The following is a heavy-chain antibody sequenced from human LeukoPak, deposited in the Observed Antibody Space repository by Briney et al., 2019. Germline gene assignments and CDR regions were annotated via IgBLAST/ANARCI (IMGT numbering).Heavy chain of an antibody. V-gene: IGHV3-21*01. Sequence: GGSLRLSCAASGFTFSSYSMNWVRQAPGKGLEWVSSISSSSYIYYADSVKGRFTISRDNAKNSLYLQMNSLRAEDTAVYYCARVRVVFNFDYWGQGTLVTVSS. CDR2: ISSSSYI. CDR3: ARVRVVFNFDY. CDR1: GFTFSSYS. D-gene: IGHD3-3*01. J-gene: IGHJ4*02.